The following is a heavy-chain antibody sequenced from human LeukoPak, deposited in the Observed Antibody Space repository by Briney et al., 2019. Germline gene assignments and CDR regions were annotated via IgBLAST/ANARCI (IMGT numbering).Heavy chain of an antibody. D-gene: IGHD2-2*01. V-gene: IGHV4-39*01. CDR3: ARHAASIVVVPAANTGYFQH. Sequence: SETLSLTCTVSGGSIGSSSYYWGWIRQPPGKGLEWIGSIYYSGSTYYNPSLKSRVTISVDTSKNQFSLKLSSETAADTAVYYCARHAASIVVVPAANTGYFQHWGQGTLVTVSS. CDR2: IYYSGST. CDR1: GGSIGSSSYY. J-gene: IGHJ1*01.